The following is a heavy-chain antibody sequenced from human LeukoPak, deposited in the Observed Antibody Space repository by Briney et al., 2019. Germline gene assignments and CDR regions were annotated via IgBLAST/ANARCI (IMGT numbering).Heavy chain of an antibody. D-gene: IGHD1-26*01. J-gene: IGHJ5*02. CDR3: ARHRIVGATGLFDP. Sequence: SGTLSLTCTVSGGSISSYYWSWIRQPPGKGLEWIGYIYTSGSTNYNPSLKSRVTISVDTSKNQFSLKLSSVTAADTAVYYCARHRIVGATGLFDPWGQGTLVTVSS. V-gene: IGHV4-4*09. CDR1: GGSISSYY. CDR2: IYTSGST.